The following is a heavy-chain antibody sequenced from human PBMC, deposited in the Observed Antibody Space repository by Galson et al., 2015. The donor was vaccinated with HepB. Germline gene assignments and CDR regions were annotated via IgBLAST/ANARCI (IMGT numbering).Heavy chain of an antibody. CDR3: ARAAPLYDSTHGAFDI. J-gene: IGHJ3*02. D-gene: IGHD3-22*01. CDR2: IIPILGIA. CDR1: GGTFSSYA. Sequence: SVKVSCKASGGTFSSYAISWVRQAPGQGLEWMGRIIPILGIANYAQKFQGRVTITADKSTSTAYMELSRLRSDDTAVYYCARAAPLYDSTHGAFDIWGQGTMVTVSS. V-gene: IGHV1-69*04.